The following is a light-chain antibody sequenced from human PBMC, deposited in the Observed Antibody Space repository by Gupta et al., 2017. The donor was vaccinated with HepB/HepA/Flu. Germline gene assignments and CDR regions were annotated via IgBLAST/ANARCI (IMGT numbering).Light chain of an antibody. CDR1: QSINTY. J-gene: IGKJ1*01. CDR3: QQSYSSLWT. CDR2: AAS. V-gene: IGKV1-39*01. Sequence: DIQMTQSPSSLSASVGDRVTITCRASQSINTYLNWYQQKPGKAPEVLIYAASNLQSGVPSRFSGSGSGTDFTLTISSLQPEDFATYYCQQSYSSLWTFGQGTKVEVK.